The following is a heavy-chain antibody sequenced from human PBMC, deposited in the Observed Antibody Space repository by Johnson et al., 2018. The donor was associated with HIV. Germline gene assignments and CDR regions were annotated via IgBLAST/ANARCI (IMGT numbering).Heavy chain of an antibody. CDR1: GFMFDDYA. CDR3: AKPRSLWLEGAFDI. D-gene: IGHD3-10*01. Sequence: VQLVESGGGVERPGESLRLSCVGSGFMFDDYAMSWVRQAPGKGLEWVSGINWNGGSTGYADSVKGRFTISRDNSKNTLYLQMNSLRAEDTAVYYCAKPRSLWLEGAFDIWGQGTMVTVSS. J-gene: IGHJ3*02. V-gene: IGHV3-20*04. CDR2: INWNGGST.